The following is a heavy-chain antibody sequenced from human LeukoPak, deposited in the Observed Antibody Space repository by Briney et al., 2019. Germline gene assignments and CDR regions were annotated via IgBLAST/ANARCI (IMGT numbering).Heavy chain of an antibody. CDR3: ARASGFNYYSYYMDV. V-gene: IGHV4-59*01. D-gene: IGHD6-25*01. CDR1: GGSISNYY. Sequence: SETLSLTCTVSGGSISNYYWNWIRQPPGKGLEWIGYTYYSGSTNYNPSLKSRVTISVDTSKNQFSLKLSSVTAADTAVYYCARASGFNYYSYYMDVWGKGTTVTISS. CDR2: TYYSGST. J-gene: IGHJ6*03.